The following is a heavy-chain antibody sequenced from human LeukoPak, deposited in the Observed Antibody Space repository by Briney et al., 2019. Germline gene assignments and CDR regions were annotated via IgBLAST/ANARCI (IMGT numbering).Heavy chain of an antibody. CDR3: ARGAYYGSGDAFDI. D-gene: IGHD3-10*01. CDR2: IYSGGST. Sequence: GGSLRLSCAASGFTVSSNYMSWVRQAPGKXLEWVSVIYSGGSTYYADSVKGRFTISRDNSKNTLYLQMNSLRAEDTAVYYCARGAYYGSGDAFDIWGQGTMVTVSS. V-gene: IGHV3-53*01. J-gene: IGHJ3*02. CDR1: GFTVSSNY.